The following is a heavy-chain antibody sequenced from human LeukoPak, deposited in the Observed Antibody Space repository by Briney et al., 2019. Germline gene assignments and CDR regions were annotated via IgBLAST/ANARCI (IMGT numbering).Heavy chain of an antibody. V-gene: IGHV4-61*02. J-gene: IGHJ4*02. D-gene: IGHD3-9*01. CDR3: ARGHYDILTGPTPPPD. Sequence: SETLSLTCTVSGGSVSSGSYYWSWIRQPAGKGLEWIGRIYTSGSTNYNPSLKSRVTISVDTSKNQFSLKLSSVTAADTAVYYCARGHYDILTGPTPPPDWGQGTLVTVSS. CDR1: GGSVSSGSYY. CDR2: IYTSGST.